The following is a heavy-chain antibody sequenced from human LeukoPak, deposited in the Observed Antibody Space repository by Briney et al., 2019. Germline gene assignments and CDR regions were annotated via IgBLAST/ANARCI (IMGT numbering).Heavy chain of an antibody. CDR2: IRSKANSYAT. CDR3: ARYCNRASCYNAPSAFDI. CDR1: GFNFSGSA. Sequence: PGGSLKVSCAASGFNFSGSAMHWVRQASGKGLEWVGRIRSKANSYATIYAASVKGRFIISRDDSKDTAYLQMNSLKTEDTAVYYCARYCNRASCYNAPSAFDIWGQGTVVTVSS. J-gene: IGHJ3*02. V-gene: IGHV3-73*01. D-gene: IGHD2-2*02.